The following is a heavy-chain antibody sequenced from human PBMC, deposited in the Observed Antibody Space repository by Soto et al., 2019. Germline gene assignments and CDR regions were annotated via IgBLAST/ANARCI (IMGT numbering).Heavy chain of an antibody. Sequence: PSETLSLTCAVYGGSFSGYYWSWIRQPPGKGLEWIGEINHSGSTNYNPSLKSRVTISVDTSKNQFSLKLSSVTAADTAVYYCARKFGRWNYFPAFDYWGQGTLVTVSS. CDR3: ARKFGRWNYFPAFDY. J-gene: IGHJ4*02. D-gene: IGHD1-7*01. CDR1: GGSFSGYY. V-gene: IGHV4-34*01. CDR2: INHSGST.